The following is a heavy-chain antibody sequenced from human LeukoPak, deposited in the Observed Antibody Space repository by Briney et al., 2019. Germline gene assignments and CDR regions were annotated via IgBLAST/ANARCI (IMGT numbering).Heavy chain of an antibody. CDR2: IWYDGSNK. Sequence: GGSLRLSCAASGFTFSSYGMHWVRQAPGKGLEWVAVIWYDGSNKYYADSVKGRFTISRDNSKNTLYLQMNSLRAEDTAVYYCARDGRLRDGFDYWGQGTLVTVSS. D-gene: IGHD3-16*01. J-gene: IGHJ4*02. V-gene: IGHV3-30*19. CDR3: ARDGRLRDGFDY. CDR1: GFTFSSYG.